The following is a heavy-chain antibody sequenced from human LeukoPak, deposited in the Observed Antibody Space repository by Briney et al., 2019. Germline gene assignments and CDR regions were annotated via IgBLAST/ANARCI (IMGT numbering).Heavy chain of an antibody. CDR1: GYTFTDYY. J-gene: IGHJ4*02. V-gene: IGHV1-2*02. CDR2: IHSNSGVT. Sequence: ASVKVSCKVSGYTFTDYYIHWVRQAPGQGLEWMGWIHSNSGVTVYSQKFQGRVTMTRDTSITTAYMELSRLTSDDTAMYYCTREDYWGQGTLVTVSS. CDR3: TREDY.